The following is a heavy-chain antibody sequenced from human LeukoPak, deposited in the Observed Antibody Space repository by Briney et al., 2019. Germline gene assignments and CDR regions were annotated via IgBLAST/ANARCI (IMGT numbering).Heavy chain of an antibody. CDR3: ARGPRISIFGVVSQYYFDY. V-gene: IGHV4-38-2*02. D-gene: IGHD3-3*01. Sequence: NPSETLSLTCTVSGYSISSGYYWGWIRQPPGKGLEWIGSIYHSGSTNYNPSLKSRVTISVDTSRNQFSLKLSSVTAADTAAYDCARGPRISIFGVVSQYYFDYWGQGTLVTVSS. CDR1: GYSISSGYY. CDR2: IYHSGST. J-gene: IGHJ4*02.